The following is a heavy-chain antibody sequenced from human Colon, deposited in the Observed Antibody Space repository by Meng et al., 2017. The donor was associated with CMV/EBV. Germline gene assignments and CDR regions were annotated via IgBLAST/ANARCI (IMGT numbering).Heavy chain of an antibody. V-gene: IGHV4-38-2*02. Sequence: SETLSLTCTVFGYSISSGYHWGWIRQPPGKGLEWIVSIYHSGSTYYNPSLKSRVTISVDTSKNQFSLKLTSVTAADTAVYCCAREMVSGSGSNYVLGTRTGLDYWGQGTLVTVSS. CDR3: AREMVSGSGSNYVLGTRTGLDY. J-gene: IGHJ4*02. CDR2: IYHSGST. D-gene: IGHD1-26*01. CDR1: GYSISSGYH.